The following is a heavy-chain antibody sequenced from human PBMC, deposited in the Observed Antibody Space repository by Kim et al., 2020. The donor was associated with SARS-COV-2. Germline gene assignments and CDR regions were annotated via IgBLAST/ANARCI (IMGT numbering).Heavy chain of an antibody. V-gene: IGHV3-30*04. J-gene: IGHJ4*02. CDR2: ISYDGSNK. CDR1: GFTFSSYA. CDR3: AREAVPGTIWFGELLYTHFDY. Sequence: GGSLRLSCAASGFTFSSYAMHWVRQAPGKGLEWVAVISYDGSNKYYADSVKGRFTISRDNSKNTLYLQMNSLRAEDTAVYYCAREAVPGTIWFGELLYTHFDYWGQGTLVTVSS. D-gene: IGHD3-10*01.